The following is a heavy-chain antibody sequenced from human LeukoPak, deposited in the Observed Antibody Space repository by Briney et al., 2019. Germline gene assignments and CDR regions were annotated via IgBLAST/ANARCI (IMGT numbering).Heavy chain of an antibody. CDR1: GFTFSSYA. Sequence: PGGSLRLSCAASGFTFSSYAMHWVRQAPGKGLEWVAVISYDGSNKYYADSVKGRFTISRDNSKNTLYLQMNSLRAEDTAVYYCARGVWPGGYYYYYMDVWGKGTTVTVSS. J-gene: IGHJ6*03. CDR3: ARGVWPGGYYYYYMDV. D-gene: IGHD3-16*01. V-gene: IGHV3-30*01. CDR2: ISYDGSNK.